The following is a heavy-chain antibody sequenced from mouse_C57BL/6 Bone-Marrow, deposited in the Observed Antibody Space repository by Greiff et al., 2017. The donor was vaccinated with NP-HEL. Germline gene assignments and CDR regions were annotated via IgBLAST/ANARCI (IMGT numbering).Heavy chain of an antibody. V-gene: IGHV1-47*01. J-gene: IGHJ4*01. CDR2: FHPYNDDT. Sequence: QVQLQESGAELVKPGASVKMSCKASGYTFTTYSIDWMKQNPGKSLEWIGNFHPYNDDTKYNEKFKGKATLTVEKSSSTAYLELSRLTSDDSAVYYCAINTVVAKDYAMDYWGQGTSVTVSS. CDR3: AINTVVAKDYAMDY. CDR1: GYTFTTYS. D-gene: IGHD1-1*01.